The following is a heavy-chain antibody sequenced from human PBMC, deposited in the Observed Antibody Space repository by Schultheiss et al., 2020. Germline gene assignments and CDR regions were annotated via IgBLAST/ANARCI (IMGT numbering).Heavy chain of an antibody. D-gene: IGHD2-2*01. CDR3: AKGSRDYYYYGMDV. CDR2: VSWNGSRT. Sequence: GGSLRLSCAASGFTFSSYGMHWVRQAPGKGLEWVSGVSWNGSRTHYADSVKGRFTISRDNSKNTLYLQMNSLRAEDTAVYYCAKGSRDYYYYGMDVWGQGTTVTVSS. V-gene: IGHV3-NL1*01. J-gene: IGHJ6*02. CDR1: GFTFSSYG.